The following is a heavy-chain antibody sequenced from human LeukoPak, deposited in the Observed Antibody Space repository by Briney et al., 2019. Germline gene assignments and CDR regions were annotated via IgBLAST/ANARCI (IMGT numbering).Heavy chain of an antibody. CDR3: IRDEALWRLDY. V-gene: IGHV3-74*03. D-gene: IGHD2-21*01. CDR1: GFTFRNHW. CDR2: IDEGGGNA. Sequence: PGGPLRLSCAASGFTFRNHWMHWARQAPGKGLVWVSRIDEGGGNAMYADSVKGRFSISRDNAKNTVNLQMNSLRAEDTGVYFCIRDEALWRLDYWGQGTLVTVSS. J-gene: IGHJ4*02.